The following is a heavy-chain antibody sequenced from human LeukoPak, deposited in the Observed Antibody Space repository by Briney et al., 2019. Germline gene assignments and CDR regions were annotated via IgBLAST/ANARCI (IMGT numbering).Heavy chain of an antibody. Sequence: PSETLSLTCTVSGGSISSYYWSWIRQPPVKGLEWIGYIYYSGSTNYNPSLKSRVTISVDTSKNQFSLKLSSVTAADTAVYYYAREGGVVTPEFSWFDPWGQGTLVTVSS. CDR1: GGSISSYY. J-gene: IGHJ5*02. CDR3: AREGGVVTPEFSWFDP. CDR2: IYYSGST. V-gene: IGHV4-59*01. D-gene: IGHD4-23*01.